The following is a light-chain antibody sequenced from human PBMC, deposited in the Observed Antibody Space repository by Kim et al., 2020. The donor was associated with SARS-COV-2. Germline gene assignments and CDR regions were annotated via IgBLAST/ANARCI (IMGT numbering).Light chain of an antibody. Sequence: SSELTQDPAVSVALGQTVRITCQGDSLRSYYASWYQQKPGQAPVLVIYGKNNRPSGIPDRFSGSSSGNTASLTITGAQAEDEADYSCNSRDSSGNLEVFGGGTQLTVL. CDR2: GKN. J-gene: IGLJ3*02. CDR1: SLRSYY. V-gene: IGLV3-19*01. CDR3: NSRDSSGNLEV.